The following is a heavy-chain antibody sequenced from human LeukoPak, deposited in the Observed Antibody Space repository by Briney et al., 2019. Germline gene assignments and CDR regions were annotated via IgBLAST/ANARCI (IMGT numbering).Heavy chain of an antibody. CDR3: ARDRYCSSTSCLDDAFDI. CDR1: GGTFSSYA. D-gene: IGHD2-2*01. CDR2: IIPIFGTA. Sequence: SVKVSCKASGGTFSSYAISWVRQVPGQGLEWMGGIIPIFGTANYAQKFQGRVTITADESTSTAYMELSSLRSEDTAVYYCARDRYCSSTSCLDDAFDIRGQGTMVTVSS. V-gene: IGHV1-69*13. J-gene: IGHJ3*02.